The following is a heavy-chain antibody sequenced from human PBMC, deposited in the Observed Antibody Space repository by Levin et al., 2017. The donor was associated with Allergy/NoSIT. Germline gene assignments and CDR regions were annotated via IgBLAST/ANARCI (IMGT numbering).Heavy chain of an antibody. CDR2: INPNSGGT. CDR1: GYTFTDYY. Sequence: ASVKVSCKASGYTFTDYYIHWVRHVPGQGLEWMGLINPNSGGTTYAQKFQGRVTMTRDTSISTAYMELSSLTSDDTAVYYCARPYCSGGSCSLGWFDPWGQGTLVTVSS. D-gene: IGHD2-15*01. CDR3: ARPYCSGGSCSLGWFDP. V-gene: IGHV1-2*02. J-gene: IGHJ5*02.